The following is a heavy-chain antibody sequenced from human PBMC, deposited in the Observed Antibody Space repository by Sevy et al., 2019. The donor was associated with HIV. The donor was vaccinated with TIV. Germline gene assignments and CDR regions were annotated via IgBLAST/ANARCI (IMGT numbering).Heavy chain of an antibody. CDR1: GFTFSSYG. V-gene: IGHV3-33*01. J-gene: IGHJ4*02. CDR3: ARAGSSGHYFDY. CDR2: IWYDGSNK. Sequence: GGSLRLSCAASGFTFSSYGMHWVRQAPGKGLEWVAVIWYDGSNKYYADSVKGRFTISRDNSKNTLYLQMNSLRAEDTAVYYCARAGSSGHYFDYWGQRTLVTVSS. D-gene: IGHD3-22*01.